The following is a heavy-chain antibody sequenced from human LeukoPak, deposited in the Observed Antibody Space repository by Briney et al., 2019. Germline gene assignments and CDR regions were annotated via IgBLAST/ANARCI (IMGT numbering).Heavy chain of an antibody. CDR1: GFSVSNTY. J-gene: IGHJ6*02. CDR3: ARSAARLRYYYAMDV. V-gene: IGHV3-53*04. CDR2: IYSGDSG. Sequence: GGSLRLSCAASGFSVSNTYMSWVRQAPGKGLEWVSVIYSGDSGVSTYYAVKGRFTISRHNSKNTLYLQMSSLRAEDTAVYFCARSAARLRYYYAMDVWGQGTTVTACS. D-gene: IGHD6-6*01.